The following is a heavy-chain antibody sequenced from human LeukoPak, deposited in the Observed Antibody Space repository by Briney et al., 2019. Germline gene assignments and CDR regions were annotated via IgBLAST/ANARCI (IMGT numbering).Heavy chain of an antibody. Sequence: GASVQFSCKASGYPFTGYYMQWVRQAPGQGLEWMGWINPNSGGTNYAQKFQGRVTMTRDTSISTAYMELSRLRSDDTAVYFCARDHCVSSGCYEDYYYGMDVWGRGTTVTVSS. CDR1: GYPFTGYY. D-gene: IGHD6-25*01. J-gene: IGHJ6*02. CDR3: ARDHCVSSGCYEDYYYGMDV. CDR2: INPNSGGT. V-gene: IGHV1-2*02.